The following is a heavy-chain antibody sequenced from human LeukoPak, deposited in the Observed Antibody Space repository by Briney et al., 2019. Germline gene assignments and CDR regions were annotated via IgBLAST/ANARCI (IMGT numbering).Heavy chain of an antibody. V-gene: IGHV3-30*18. D-gene: IGHD1-26*01. CDR1: GFTFSSYG. J-gene: IGHJ5*02. CDR3: AKDEVGTFDP. CDR2: ISYDGSNK. Sequence: GGSLRLFCAASGFTFSSYGMHWVRQAPGKGLEWVAVISYDGSNKYYADSVKGRFTIYRDNSKNTLYLQMNSLRAEDTAVYYCAKDEVGTFDPWGQGTLVTVSS.